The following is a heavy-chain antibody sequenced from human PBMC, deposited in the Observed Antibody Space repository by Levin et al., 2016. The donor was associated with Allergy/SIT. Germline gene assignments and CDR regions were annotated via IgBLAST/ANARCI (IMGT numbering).Heavy chain of an antibody. CDR3: VRDQKSNYLPFDY. J-gene: IGHJ4*02. Sequence: WVRQAPGQGLEWMGWISGKDGNTNYAQRFQGRVTMTTDTSATTAYMELRSLRSDDTAMYYCVRDQKSNYLPFDYWGQGTVVTVSS. V-gene: IGHV1-18*01. CDR2: ISGKDGNT. D-gene: IGHD4-11*01.